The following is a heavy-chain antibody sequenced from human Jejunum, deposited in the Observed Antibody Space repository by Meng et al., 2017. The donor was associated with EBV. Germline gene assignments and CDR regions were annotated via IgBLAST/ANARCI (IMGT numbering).Heavy chain of an antibody. CDR2: INSDGSSA. V-gene: IGHV3-74*01. J-gene: IGHJ4*02. Sequence: EVQLVGCGGGIVQPGGSLRLSCAASGFTFSSYWMHWVRQAPGKGLVWVSRINSDGSSAAYADSVKGRFTISRDNAKNTLYLQMNSLRAEDTAAYYCARDQSVAGPTTTDYWGQGTLVTVSS. CDR1: GFTFSSYW. D-gene: IGHD2-15*01. CDR3: ARDQSVAGPTTTDY.